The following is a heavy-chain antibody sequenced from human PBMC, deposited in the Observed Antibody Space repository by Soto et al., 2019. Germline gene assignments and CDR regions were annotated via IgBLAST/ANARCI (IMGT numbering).Heavy chain of an antibody. Sequence: GGSLRLSCAASGFTFSNYWMNWVRRAPGKGLEWVADIKEDGSEIYYVDSVKGRFTISRDNARNSVYLQMSSLRVEDTAVYYCATTLHFDYWGQGVLVTVSS. CDR2: IKEDGSEI. J-gene: IGHJ4*02. V-gene: IGHV3-7*01. CDR3: ATTLHFDY. D-gene: IGHD4-4*01. CDR1: GFTFSNYW.